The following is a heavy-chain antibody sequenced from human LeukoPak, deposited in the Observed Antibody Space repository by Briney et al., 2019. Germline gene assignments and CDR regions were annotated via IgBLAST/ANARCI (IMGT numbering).Heavy chain of an antibody. J-gene: IGHJ4*02. Sequence: GESLKISCKGSGYSFTTYWIGWVRQMPGKGLEWMGIVYPGASDTRYSPSFQGQVSISADESITTAYLQWSSLRASDTAMYYCARGWGYSYGYTFDYWGQGTLVTVSS. CDR3: ARGWGYSYGYTFDY. D-gene: IGHD5-18*01. V-gene: IGHV5-51*01. CDR1: GYSFTTYW. CDR2: VYPGASDT.